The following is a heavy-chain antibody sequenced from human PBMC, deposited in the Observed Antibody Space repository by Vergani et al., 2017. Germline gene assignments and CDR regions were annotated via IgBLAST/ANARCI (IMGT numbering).Heavy chain of an antibody. J-gene: IGHJ4*02. D-gene: IGHD2-15*01. CDR3: ARSRPYCTSGSCPAL. CDR2: IHTGGST. CDR1: GEPIRSGSHY. V-gene: IGHV4-61*02. Sequence: QVKLQESGPGLLKPSQTLSLTCTVSGEPIRSGSHYWSWIRQPAGKGPEWIGHIHTGGSTDLNPSFKSRVSISVDTSKSQFSRKLNSVTVADTAVYYCARSRPYCTSGSCPALWGQGTLVTVSS.